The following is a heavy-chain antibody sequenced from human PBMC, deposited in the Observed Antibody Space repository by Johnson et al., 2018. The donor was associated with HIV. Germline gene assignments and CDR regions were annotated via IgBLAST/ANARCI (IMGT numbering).Heavy chain of an antibody. V-gene: IGHV3-33*06. CDR1: GFTFSSYA. Sequence: QMLLVESGGGVVQPGRSLRLSCAASGFTFSSYAMHWVRQAPGKGLEWVAVIWYDGSNKYYADSVKGRFTISRDNSKNTLYLQMNSLRAEDTAVYYCAKGEWGAGTDAFDIWGQGTMVTVSS. CDR3: AKGEWGAGTDAFDI. J-gene: IGHJ3*02. CDR2: IWYDGSNK. D-gene: IGHD3-16*01.